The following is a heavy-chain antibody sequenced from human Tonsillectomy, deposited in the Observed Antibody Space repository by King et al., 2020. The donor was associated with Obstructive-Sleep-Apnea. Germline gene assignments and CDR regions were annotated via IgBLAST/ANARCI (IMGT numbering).Heavy chain of an antibody. CDR1: GFIFNPYG. CDR3: ARGLAKMADIGDDAFDI. V-gene: IGHV3-33*01. CDR2: IWYDGTNK. J-gene: IGHJ3*02. Sequence: VQLVESGGGVVQPGRSLRLSCAASGFIFNPYGMHWVRQAPGKGLEWVAVIWYDGTNKYYAESVKGRFTISRDNSKNTMYLQMNSLRVEDTAVYYCARGLAKMADIGDDAFDIWGEGTMVTVSS. D-gene: IGHD5-24*01.